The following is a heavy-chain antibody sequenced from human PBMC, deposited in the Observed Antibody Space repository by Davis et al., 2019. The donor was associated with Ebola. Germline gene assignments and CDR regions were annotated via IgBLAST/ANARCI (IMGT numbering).Heavy chain of an antibody. D-gene: IGHD3-16*01. J-gene: IGHJ4*02. CDR1: GDSIGSGDNY. CDR2: INHSGST. V-gene: IGHV4-39*07. Sequence: SETLSLTCNVSGDSIGSGDNYWSWIRQPPGKGLEWIGEINHSGSTNYNPSLKSRVTISVDTSKNQFSLKLSSVTAADTAVYYCARTDYTRYFDYWGQGTVVTVSS. CDR3: ARTDYTRYFDY.